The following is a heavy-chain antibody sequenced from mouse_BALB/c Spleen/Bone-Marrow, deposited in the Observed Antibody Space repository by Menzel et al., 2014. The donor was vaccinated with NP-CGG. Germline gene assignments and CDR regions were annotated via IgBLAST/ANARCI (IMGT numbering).Heavy chain of an antibody. D-gene: IGHD1-1*01. Sequence: LVESGAELVKPGASVKLSYTASGFNIKDTYIHWVEQRPEQGLEWIGGIDPANGNTKYDPKFQGKATITADTSSNTAYLQLSSLTSEDTAVYYCARDYGRTAWFAYWGQGTLVTVSA. V-gene: IGHV14-3*02. CDR3: ARDYGRTAWFAY. CDR2: IDPANGNT. J-gene: IGHJ3*01. CDR1: GFNIKDTY.